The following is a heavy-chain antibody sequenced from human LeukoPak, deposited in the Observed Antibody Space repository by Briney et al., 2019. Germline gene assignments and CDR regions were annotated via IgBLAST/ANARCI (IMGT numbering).Heavy chain of an antibody. J-gene: IGHJ4*02. Sequence: SETLSLTCTVSGGSINSAGYYWSWIRQPPGKGLEWFGYIYYSGSTKYNPSLKSRVTISVDTSKNQFSLRLSSVTAADTAVYYCARARVEMATIYYFDYWGQGTLVTVSS. V-gene: IGHV4-61*08. CDR2: IYYSGST. CDR1: GGSINSAGYY. CDR3: ARARVEMATIYYFDY. D-gene: IGHD5-24*01.